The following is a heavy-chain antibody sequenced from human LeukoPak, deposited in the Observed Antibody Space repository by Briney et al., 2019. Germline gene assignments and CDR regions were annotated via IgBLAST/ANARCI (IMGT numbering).Heavy chain of an antibody. CDR1: GFAFSDYT. Sequence: PGGSLRLSCSASGFAFSDYTMHWVRQAPGKGLEYVSSISSEGRTTYYAASVKGRFTISRDNSKNTLYLQMSSLRHEDTAVYYCVKDKWVDYWGQGILVTVSS. CDR2: ISSEGRTT. D-gene: IGHD1-26*01. V-gene: IGHV3-64D*09. J-gene: IGHJ4*02. CDR3: VKDKWVDY.